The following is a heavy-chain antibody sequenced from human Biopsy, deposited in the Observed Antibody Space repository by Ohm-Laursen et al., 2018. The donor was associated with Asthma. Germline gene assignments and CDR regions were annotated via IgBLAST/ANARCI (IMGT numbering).Heavy chain of an antibody. CDR2: VNTGNGDT. Sequence: VASVKVSCKASGYNFISFAIHWVRQAPGQRLEWMGWVNTGNGDTKYSQKFQGRATITRDTSASTAYMELRSLRSEDTATYHCARTYYDFLTGQVKDVFGVWGQGTMVTVSS. D-gene: IGHD3-9*01. CDR1: GYNFISFA. CDR3: ARTYYDFLTGQVKDVFGV. J-gene: IGHJ3*01. V-gene: IGHV1-3*04.